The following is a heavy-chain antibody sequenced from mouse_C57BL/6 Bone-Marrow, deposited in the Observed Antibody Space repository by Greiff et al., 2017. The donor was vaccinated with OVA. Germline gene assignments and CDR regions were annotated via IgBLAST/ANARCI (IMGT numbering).Heavy chain of an antibody. CDR1: GYTFTSYW. CDR3: ARPLLFSYYYAMDY. Sequence: QVQLQQSGAELVKPGASVKLSCKASGYTFTSYWMHWVKQRPGRGLEWIGRIDPNSGGTKYNEKFKSKATLTVDKPSSTAYMQLSSLTSEDSAVDYCARPLLFSYYYAMDYWGQGTSVTVSS. J-gene: IGHJ4*01. V-gene: IGHV1-72*01. D-gene: IGHD2-1*01. CDR2: IDPNSGGT.